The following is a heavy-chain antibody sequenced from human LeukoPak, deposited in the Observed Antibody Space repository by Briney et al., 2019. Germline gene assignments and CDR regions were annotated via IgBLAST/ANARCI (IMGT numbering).Heavy chain of an antibody. J-gene: IGHJ4*02. V-gene: IGHV4-39*01. CDR2: MHYSGIT. CDR3: ARYPYSDSGVWQAFDY. CDR1: GVSISSGSHY. D-gene: IGHD5-12*01. Sequence: SETLSLTCIVSGVSISSGSHYWGWIRQPPGKGLEWTGSMHYSGITYYNPSLTSRVTISVDTSKNQFYLRLTSVTAADTAVYYCARYPYSDSGVWQAFDYWGQGTLVTVSS.